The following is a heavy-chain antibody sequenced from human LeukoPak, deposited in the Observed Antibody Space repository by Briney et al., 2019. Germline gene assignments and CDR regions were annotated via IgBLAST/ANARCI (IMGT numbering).Heavy chain of an antibody. CDR1: GFTLKDTA. D-gene: IGHD2-15*01. J-gene: IGHJ4*02. Sequence: GGSLRLPCSASGFTLKDTAMCWVRQAPGKGLDWVSTIGSTGSTYDAESVKGRFTISRDTLKNTLYLQMNSLRADDTAIYYCAKIQYRSGGGAIDSWGQGTVVSVSS. CDR2: IGSTGST. CDR3: AKIQYRSGGGAIDS. V-gene: IGHV3-23*01.